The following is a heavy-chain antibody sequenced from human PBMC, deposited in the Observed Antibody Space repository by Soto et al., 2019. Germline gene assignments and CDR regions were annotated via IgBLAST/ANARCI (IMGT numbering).Heavy chain of an antibody. D-gene: IGHD3-10*01. Sequence: EVQLVESGGGLVQPGGSLRLSCAASGFTFSNYWMHWVRQAPGKGLVWVSRINRDGSSTTYADSVKGRFTISRDNAKSTLYLQMISLYYCTRADGSNTAQDYWGQGSLVTVSS. V-gene: IGHV3-74*01. CDR3: TAQDY. CDR2: INRDGSST. J-gene: IGHJ4*02. CDR1: GFTFSNYW.